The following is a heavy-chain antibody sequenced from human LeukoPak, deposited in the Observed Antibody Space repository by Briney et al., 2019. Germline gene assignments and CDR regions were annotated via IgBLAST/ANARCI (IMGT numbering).Heavy chain of an antibody. Sequence: GGSLRLSCAASGFTFSGSAMHWVRQASGKGLEWVGRIRSKANSYATAYAASVKGRFTISRDDSKNTAYLQMNGLKTEDTAVYYCTSSGDYQGYWGQGTLVTVSS. D-gene: IGHD4-17*01. V-gene: IGHV3-73*01. CDR3: TSSGDYQGY. J-gene: IGHJ4*02. CDR2: IRSKANSYAT. CDR1: GFTFSGSA.